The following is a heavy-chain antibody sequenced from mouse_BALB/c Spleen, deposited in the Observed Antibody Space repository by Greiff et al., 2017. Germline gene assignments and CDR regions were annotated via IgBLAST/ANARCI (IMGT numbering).Heavy chain of an antibody. CDR2: ISYSGST. CDR3: ARWDSSGYGY. V-gene: IGHV3-2*02. J-gene: IGHJ2*01. D-gene: IGHD3-2*01. Sequence: EVKLLESGPGLVKPSQSLSLTCTVTGYSITSDYAWNWIRQFPGNKLEWMGYISYSGSTSYNPSLKSRISITRDTSKNQFFLQLNSVTTEDTATYYCARWDSSGYGYWGQGTTLTVSS. CDR1: GYSITSDYA.